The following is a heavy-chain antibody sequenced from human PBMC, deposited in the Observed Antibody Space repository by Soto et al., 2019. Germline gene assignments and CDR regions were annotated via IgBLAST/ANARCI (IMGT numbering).Heavy chain of an antibody. Sequence: QITLKESGPTLAKPTQTLTLTCSFSGFSLSTSGVGVGWIRQPPGKALEWLAVIYWDDDKRYSPSLKSRLTITKDTSKNLVVLTMTTMVPVDTATYYCAYRDGHSNTWNVKCDAFDIWGQGTMLTVSS. CDR3: AYRDGHSNTWNVKCDAFDI. CDR2: IYWDDDK. V-gene: IGHV2-5*02. J-gene: IGHJ3*02. D-gene: IGHD1-1*01. CDR1: GFSLSTSGVG.